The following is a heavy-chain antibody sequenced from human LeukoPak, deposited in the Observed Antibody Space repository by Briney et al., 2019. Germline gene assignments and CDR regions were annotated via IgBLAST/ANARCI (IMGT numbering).Heavy chain of an antibody. D-gene: IGHD3-16*01. CDR2: ISSGTNYI. Sequence: GGSLRLFCAASGFTFSSYIMNWVRQAPGKGLEWVSSISSGTNYIYYADSLKGRFTISRDNAKNSLYLQMNGLRAEDTAVYFCARDQGGWFDPWGQGTLVTVSS. CDR1: GFTFSSYI. CDR3: ARDQGGWFDP. V-gene: IGHV3-21*01. J-gene: IGHJ5*02.